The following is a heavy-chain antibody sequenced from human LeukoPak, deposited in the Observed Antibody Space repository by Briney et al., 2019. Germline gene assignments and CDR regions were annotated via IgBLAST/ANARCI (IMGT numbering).Heavy chain of an antibody. Sequence: ASVKVSCKASGYTFSSYAMHWVRQAPGQRLEWMGWINAGNGNTKYSQKFQGRVTITRDTSASTAYMELSSLRSEDTAVYYCARGKPGYSSSWPFDYWGQGTLVTVS. D-gene: IGHD6-13*01. V-gene: IGHV1-3*01. CDR2: INAGNGNT. J-gene: IGHJ4*02. CDR3: ARGKPGYSSSWPFDY. CDR1: GYTFSSYA.